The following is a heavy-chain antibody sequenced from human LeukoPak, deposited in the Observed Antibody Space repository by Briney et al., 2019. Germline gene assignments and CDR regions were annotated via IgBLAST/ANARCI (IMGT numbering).Heavy chain of an antibody. V-gene: IGHV1-46*01. J-gene: IGHJ4*02. CDR1: AYTFTSYY. Sequence: SSVKVSCKASAYTFTSYYIHWVRQAPGQGLEWLGLINPTDDSTSYAQKFRGRVTVTRDTSTSTVYMELSSLRSEDTAAYYCAREGDGYKKFDYWAQGNLVTVSS. CDR2: INPTDDST. CDR3: AREGDGYKKFDY. D-gene: IGHD5-24*01.